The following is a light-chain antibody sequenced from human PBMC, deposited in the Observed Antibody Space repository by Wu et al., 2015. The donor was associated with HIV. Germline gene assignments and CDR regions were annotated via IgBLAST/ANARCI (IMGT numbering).Light chain of an antibody. CDR3: HQYDHVPLT. J-gene: IGKJ4*01. Sequence: IQMTQSPSSLSASVGDRVIITCQASQDINNYLNWYQQKPGKSPKLLIYDASNLETGVPSRFSGSGSGTHFTLTISSLQPEDVAIYYCHQYDHVPLTFGRRDQGWRS. CDR1: QDINNY. V-gene: IGKV1-33*01. CDR2: DAS.